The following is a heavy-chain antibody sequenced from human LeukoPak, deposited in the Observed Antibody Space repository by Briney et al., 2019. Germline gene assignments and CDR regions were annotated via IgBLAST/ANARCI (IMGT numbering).Heavy chain of an antibody. CDR2: IYYSGST. CDR1: GGSISSSSYY. V-gene: IGHV4-39*07. J-gene: IGHJ4*02. CDR3: AIQRETRKYSSSWYLDY. Sequence: SETLSLTCTVSGGSISSSSYYWGWIRQPPGKGLEWIGSIYYSGSTYYNPSLKSRVTISVDTSKNQFSLKLSSVTAADTAVYYCAIQRETRKYSSSWYLDYWGQGTLVTVSS. D-gene: IGHD6-13*01.